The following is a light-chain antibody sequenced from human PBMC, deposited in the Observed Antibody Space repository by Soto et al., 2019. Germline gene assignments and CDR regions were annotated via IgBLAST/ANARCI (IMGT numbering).Light chain of an antibody. J-gene: IGLJ2*01. V-gene: IGLV2-14*01. CDR3: SSYTSSLVV. CDR2: DVS. CDR1: SSDDGGYNY. Sequence: QSALTQAASVSGSPGQSITISCTGTSSDDGGYNYVSWYQQHPGKAPKLMIYDVSNRPSGVSNRFSGSKSGNTASLTISGLLAVDEAAYYCSSYTSSLVVFGRGTMVTV.